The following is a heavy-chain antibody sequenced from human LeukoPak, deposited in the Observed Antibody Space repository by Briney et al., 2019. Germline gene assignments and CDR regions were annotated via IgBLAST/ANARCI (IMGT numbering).Heavy chain of an antibody. J-gene: IGHJ4*02. D-gene: IGHD1-26*01. CDR3: AKDTNKVGATPYFDY. Sequence: GGSLRLSCAASGFSFSSSWMHWVRQVPGKGLEWVSRINDDETSTTYAESVKGRFTISRDNAKNTPFLQMNSLRAEDTAVYYCAKDTNKVGATPYFDYWGQGTLVTVSS. CDR2: INDDETST. V-gene: IGHV3-74*01. CDR1: GFSFSSSW.